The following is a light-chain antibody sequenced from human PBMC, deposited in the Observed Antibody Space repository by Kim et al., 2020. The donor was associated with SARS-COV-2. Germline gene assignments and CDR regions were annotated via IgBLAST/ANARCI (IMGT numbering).Light chain of an antibody. CDR2: AAS. Sequence: AIQMTQSPSSLSAFVGDRVTITCRASQGIRKDLGWYRQKPGKAPEVLIYAASILQSGVPSRFSGSGSGTEFTLTISSLQPEDFATYYCLQDYSYPRTFGLGTKVDIK. CDR1: QGIRKD. V-gene: IGKV1-6*02. CDR3: LQDYSYPRT. J-gene: IGKJ2*01.